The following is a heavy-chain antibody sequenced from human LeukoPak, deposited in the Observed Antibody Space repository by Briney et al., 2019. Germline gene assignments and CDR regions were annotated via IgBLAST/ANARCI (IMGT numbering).Heavy chain of an antibody. J-gene: IGHJ4*02. Sequence: SETLSLTCTVSGGSISSYYWSWIRQPAGKGLEWIGRIYTSGSTNYNPSLKSRVTMSVDTSKNQFSLKLSSVTAADTAVYYCARVGYYDSSGYYHFDYWGQGTLVTVPS. V-gene: IGHV4-4*07. D-gene: IGHD3-22*01. CDR2: IYTSGST. CDR3: ARVGYYDSSGYYHFDY. CDR1: GGSISSYY.